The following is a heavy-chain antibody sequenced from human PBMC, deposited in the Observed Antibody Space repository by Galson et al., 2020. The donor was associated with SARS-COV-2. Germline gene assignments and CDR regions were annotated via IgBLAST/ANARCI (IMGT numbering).Heavy chain of an antibody. D-gene: IGHD3-3*01. CDR2: ISDDGKKR. CDR3: ATERYDNSRGLES. J-gene: IGHJ4*02. Sequence: GGSLRLSCAASGFSFSTNAMHWVRQAPGKGLEWETVISDDGKKRYYAESVRGRFAISRDNSGNTLYLQMNSLRPDDTAIYYCATERYDNSRGLESWGQGTLVTVSS. CDR1: GFSFSTNA. V-gene: IGHV3-30*09.